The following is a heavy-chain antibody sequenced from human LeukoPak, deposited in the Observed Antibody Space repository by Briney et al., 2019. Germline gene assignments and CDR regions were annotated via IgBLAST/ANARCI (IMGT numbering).Heavy chain of an antibody. CDR1: GYTFTGYY. Sequence: ASVKVSCKASGYTFTGYYMHWVRQAPGQGLEWMGWINPNSGGTNYAQKFQGRVTMTRDTSISTAYMELSSLRSEDTAVYYCARSIDCSSTSCHPSTDSNWFDPWGQGTLVTVSS. V-gene: IGHV1-2*02. CDR2: INPNSGGT. D-gene: IGHD2-2*01. J-gene: IGHJ5*02. CDR3: ARSIDCSSTSCHPSTDSNWFDP.